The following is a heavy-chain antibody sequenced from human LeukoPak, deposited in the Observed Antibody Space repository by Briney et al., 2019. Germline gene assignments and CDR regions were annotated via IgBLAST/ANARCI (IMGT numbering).Heavy chain of an antibody. CDR1: GGSISSGGYY. D-gene: IGHD3-3*02. Sequence: PSETLSLTCTVSGGSISSGGYYWSWIRQPPGKGLEWIGYIYHSGSTYYNPSLKSRVTISVDRSKNQFSLKLSSVTAADTAVYYCARVAERYPSAFFDYWGQGTLVTVSS. CDR2: IYHSGST. CDR3: ARVAERYPSAFFDY. J-gene: IGHJ4*02. V-gene: IGHV4-30-2*01.